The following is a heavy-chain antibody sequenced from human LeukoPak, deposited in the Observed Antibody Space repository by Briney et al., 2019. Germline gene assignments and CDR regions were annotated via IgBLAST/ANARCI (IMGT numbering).Heavy chain of an antibody. CDR2: ISWNSGII. Sequence: SLTLSCAAYGFTCDDYAMHWVRQAPGQGLEWVSGISWNSGIIGYADSVEGRFTISRDNAMTSLYLQMNSLRAEDMALYYCAKGCGMTTVTRGGGDAFDIWGQGTMVTDSS. CDR1: GFTCDDYA. CDR3: AKGCGMTTVTRGGGDAFDI. D-gene: IGHD4-17*01. J-gene: IGHJ3*02. V-gene: IGHV3-9*03.